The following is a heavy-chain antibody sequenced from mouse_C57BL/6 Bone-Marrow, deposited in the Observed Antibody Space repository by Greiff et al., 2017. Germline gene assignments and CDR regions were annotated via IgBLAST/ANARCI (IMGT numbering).Heavy chain of an antibody. J-gene: IGHJ3*01. D-gene: IGHD2-4*01. CDR3: ARASTMITTLGFAY. V-gene: IGHV1-26*01. CDR2: INPNNGGT. CDR1: GYTFTDYY. Sequence: EVQLQQSGPELVKPGASVKISCKASGYTFTDYYMNWVKQSHGKSLEWIGDINPNNGGTSYNQKFKGKATLTVDKSSNTAYMELRSLTSEDSAVYYCARASTMITTLGFAYWGQGTLVTVSA.